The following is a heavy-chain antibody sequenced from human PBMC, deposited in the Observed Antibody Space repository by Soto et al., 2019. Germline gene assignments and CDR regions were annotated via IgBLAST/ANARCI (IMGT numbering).Heavy chain of an antibody. D-gene: IGHD2-15*01. CDR2: IIPIFGTA. CDR1: GGTFSSYA. J-gene: IGHJ1*01. CDR3: ARDRIGYCSGGSCRAEYFQH. Sequence: SVKVSCKASGGTFSSYAIIWVRQAPGQGLEWMGGIIPIFGTANYAQKFQGRVTITADESTSTAYMELSSLRSEDTAVYYCARDRIGYCSGGSCRAEYFQHWGQGTLVTVS. V-gene: IGHV1-69*13.